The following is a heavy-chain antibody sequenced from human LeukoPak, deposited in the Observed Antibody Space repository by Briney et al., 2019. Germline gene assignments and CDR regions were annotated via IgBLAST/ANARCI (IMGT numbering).Heavy chain of an antibody. V-gene: IGHV3-30-3*01. J-gene: IGHJ6*02. CDR3: AKGTWRREYYYCGMDV. CDR2: ISYDGSNK. D-gene: IGHD5-12*01. Sequence: GGSLRLSCAASGFTFSSYAMHWVRQAPGKGLEWVAVISYDGSNKYYADSVKGRFTISRDNSKNTPYLQMNSLRAEDTAVYYCAKGTWRREYYYCGMDVWGQGTTVTVSS. CDR1: GFTFSSYA.